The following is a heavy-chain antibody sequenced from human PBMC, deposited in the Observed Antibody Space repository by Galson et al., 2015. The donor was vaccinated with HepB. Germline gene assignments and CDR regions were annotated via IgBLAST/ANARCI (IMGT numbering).Heavy chain of an antibody. V-gene: IGHV3-23*01. Sequence: SLRLSCAGFGFTFSSYAMSWVRQAPGKGLEWVSSISGSGASTDYADSVKGRFTTSRDNSKNTLYVQMNSLRAKDTAVYYCAKDRYSNSWYYFDHWGQGTLATVSS. CDR2: ISGSGAST. CDR1: GFTFSSYA. D-gene: IGHD6-13*01. CDR3: AKDRYSNSWYYFDH. J-gene: IGHJ4*02.